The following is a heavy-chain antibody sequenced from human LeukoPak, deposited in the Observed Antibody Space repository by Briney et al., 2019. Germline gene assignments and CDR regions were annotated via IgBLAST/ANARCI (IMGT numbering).Heavy chain of an antibody. CDR3: AGGRTIRYFDWLLSPFDY. CDR1: GGSFSGYY. Sequence: KPSETLSLTCAVYGGSFSGYYWSWIRQPPGKGLEWIGEINHSGSTNYNPSLKSRVTISVDTSKNQFSLKLSSVTAADTAVHYCAGGRTIRYFDWLLSPFDYWGQGTLVTVSS. D-gene: IGHD3-9*01. J-gene: IGHJ4*02. CDR2: INHSGST. V-gene: IGHV4-34*01.